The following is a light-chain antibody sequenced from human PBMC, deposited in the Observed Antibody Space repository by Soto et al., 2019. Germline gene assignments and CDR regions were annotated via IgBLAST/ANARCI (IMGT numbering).Light chain of an antibody. V-gene: IGKV1-39*01. J-gene: IGKJ2*01. Sequence: IQITQSPSSLSASVGDRVTITCRASQSLSSRLTWYQQKPGEAPKLLIYETSSLHSGVPSRFSGSGSETDFTLTINRLQPEDFATYYCQQSFSPPYTFGQGTKREIK. CDR2: ETS. CDR3: QQSFSPPYT. CDR1: QSLSSR.